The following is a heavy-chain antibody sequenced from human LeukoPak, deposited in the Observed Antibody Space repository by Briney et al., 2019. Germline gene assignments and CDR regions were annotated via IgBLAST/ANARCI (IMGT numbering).Heavy chain of an antibody. V-gene: IGHV3-30-3*01. D-gene: IGHD6-13*01. Sequence: PGRSLRLSCAASGFTFSSYAVHWVRQAPGKGLEWVAVISYDGSNKYYADSVKGRFTISRDNSKNTLYLQMNSLRAEDTAVYYCARGRAAAGPFDYWGQGTLVTLSS. CDR2: ISYDGSNK. CDR1: GFTFSSYA. CDR3: ARGRAAAGPFDY. J-gene: IGHJ4*02.